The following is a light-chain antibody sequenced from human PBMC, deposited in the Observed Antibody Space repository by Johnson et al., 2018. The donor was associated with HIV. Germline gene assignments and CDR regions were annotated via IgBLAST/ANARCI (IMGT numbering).Light chain of an antibody. CDR1: SYNIDNDY. V-gene: IGLV1-51*01. CDR3: GSWDTSLSASL. J-gene: IGLJ1*01. CDR2: DNN. Sequence: QSVLTQSPSVSAAPGQKVTISCSGASYNIDNDYVSWYQQIPGTAPKLLIYDNNKRPSGIPDRFSGSKSGSSATLAITGLQTGDEGDYYCGSWDTSLSASLFGT.